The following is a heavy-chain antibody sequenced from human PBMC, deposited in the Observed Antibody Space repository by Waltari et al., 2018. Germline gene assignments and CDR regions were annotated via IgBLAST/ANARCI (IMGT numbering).Heavy chain of an antibody. V-gene: IGHV3-53*01. CDR2: IYRAGAT. CDR3: ARDVVGYTWSGGGDDFDV. D-gene: IGHD3-3*01. CDR1: GFTISDSY. Sequence: EVQLLQSGGGLSQPGGSLRLSCEASGFTISDSYMPWVRQAPGQGQGKGRQWVSVIYRAGATDDAESVRGRFTVARDNSRNTLYLQMNSLIADDTAVYYCARDVVGYTWSGGGDDFDVWGQGAMVTVSS. J-gene: IGHJ3*01.